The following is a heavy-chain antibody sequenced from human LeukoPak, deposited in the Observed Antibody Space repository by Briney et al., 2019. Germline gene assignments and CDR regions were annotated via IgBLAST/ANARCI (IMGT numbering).Heavy chain of an antibody. Sequence: VASVKVSCKVSGYTLTELSMHWVRQAPGKGLEWMGGFDPEDGETIYAQKFQGRVTMTEDTSIDTAYMELSSLRSEDTAVYYCATDLNHYVWGSYYWTLKNYWGQGTLVTVSS. CDR1: GYTLTELS. V-gene: IGHV1-24*01. CDR3: ATDLNHYVWGSYYWTLKNY. CDR2: FDPEDGET. D-gene: IGHD3-16*01. J-gene: IGHJ4*02.